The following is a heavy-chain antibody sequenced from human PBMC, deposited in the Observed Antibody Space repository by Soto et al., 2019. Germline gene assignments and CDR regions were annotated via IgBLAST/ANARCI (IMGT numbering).Heavy chain of an antibody. V-gene: IGHV3-64*01. Sequence: EVQLVESGGGLVQPGGSLRLSCAASGFTFSSYAMHWVRQAPGKGLEYVSAISSNGGSTYYANSVKGRFTISRDNSKSTLYLQMGSLRAEDMAVYYCARDRRAIVGAGSSFYYYGMDVWGQGTTVTVSS. J-gene: IGHJ6*02. CDR2: ISSNGGST. CDR1: GFTFSSYA. D-gene: IGHD1-26*01. CDR3: ARDRRAIVGAGSSFYYYGMDV.